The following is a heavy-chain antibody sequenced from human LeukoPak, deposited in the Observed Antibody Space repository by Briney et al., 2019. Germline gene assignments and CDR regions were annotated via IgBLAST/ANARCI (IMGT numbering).Heavy chain of an antibody. Sequence: GGSLRLSCAASGFTFSSYAMSWVREAPGKGLEGGSAISGSGGSTYYADSVKGRFTLSRDNSQNTLYLQMNSLRAEDTAVYYCAKDPGPGLVRSGYSPINWGQGTLVTVSS. CDR2: ISGSGGST. J-gene: IGHJ4*02. D-gene: IGHD3-22*01. CDR1: GFTFSSYA. CDR3: AKDPGPGLVRSGYSPIN. V-gene: IGHV3-23*01.